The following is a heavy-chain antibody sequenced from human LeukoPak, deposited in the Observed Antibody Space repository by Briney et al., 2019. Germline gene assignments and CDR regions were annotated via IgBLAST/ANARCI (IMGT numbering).Heavy chain of an antibody. CDR3: ARDLWNFYDDSGYNRDFDS. V-gene: IGHV1-18*01. J-gene: IGHJ5*01. CDR1: TSR. CDR2: IGTYGGDT. Sequence: ASVTVSCKATSRISWVRQAPGQGLEWMGWIGTYGGDTYYAQKFQGRITVTKDTSTSTVYMELRNLRSDDTAVYYCARDLWNFYDDSGYNRDFDSWGQGTLVTVSS. D-gene: IGHD3-22*01.